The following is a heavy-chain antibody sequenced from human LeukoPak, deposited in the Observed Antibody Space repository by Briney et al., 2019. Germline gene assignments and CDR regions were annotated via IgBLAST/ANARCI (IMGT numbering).Heavy chain of an antibody. D-gene: IGHD3-16*02. J-gene: IGHJ5*02. CDR3: ARVPNYVWGSYRKNWFDP. CDR2: INPNSGGT. Sequence: AASVKVSCKASGYTFTGYYMHWVRQAPGQGLEWMGWINPNSGGTNYAQKFQGRVTMTRDTSISTAYMELSRLRSDDTAVYYCARVPNYVWGSYRKNWFDPWGQGTLVTVSS. V-gene: IGHV1-2*02. CDR1: GYTFTGYY.